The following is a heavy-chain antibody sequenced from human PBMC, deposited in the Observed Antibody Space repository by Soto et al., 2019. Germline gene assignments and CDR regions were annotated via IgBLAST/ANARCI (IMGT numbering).Heavy chain of an antibody. CDR3: ARDPNYDFWSGYRNKEGTYGMDV. CDR1: GFAFSGFE. CDR2: ISSGASNM. D-gene: IGHD3-3*01. Sequence: EEQLVESGGGLVQPGGSLRLSCAASGFAFSGFEMNWVRQAPGKGLEWVPYISSGASNMYYADSVKGRFTISRDNAQSSLDLQMNSLRVEDTAVYYCARDPNYDFWSGYRNKEGTYGMDVWGQGTTVTVSS. J-gene: IGHJ6*02. V-gene: IGHV3-48*03.